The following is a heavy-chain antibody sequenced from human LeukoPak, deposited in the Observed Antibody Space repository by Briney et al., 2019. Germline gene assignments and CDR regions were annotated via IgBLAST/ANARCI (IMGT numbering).Heavy chain of an antibody. CDR1: GFTFSSYG. CDR3: AKAPEADY. Sequence: GGSLRLSCAASGFTFSSYGMHWVRQAPGKELEWVAVISYDGSNKYYADSVKGRFTISRDNSKNTLYLQMNSLRAEDTAVYYCAKAPEADYWGQGTLVTVSS. V-gene: IGHV3-30*18. CDR2: ISYDGSNK. J-gene: IGHJ4*02.